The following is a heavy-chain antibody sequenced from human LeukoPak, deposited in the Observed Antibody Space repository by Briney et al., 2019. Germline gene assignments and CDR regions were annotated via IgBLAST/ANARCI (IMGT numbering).Heavy chain of an antibody. V-gene: IGHV3-23*01. CDR3: AKRHGDYFDY. CDR2: ISDSFRIT. D-gene: IGHD4-17*01. CDR1: GFPFSSYA. J-gene: IGHJ4*02. Sequence: PGGSLRLSRAASGFPFSSYAMSWVRQPPVKGLECISTISDSFRITDDADSVKGRFTISRDNSKNTLYLQMNTLRAEDTAVYYCAKRHGDYFDYWGQGALVTVSS.